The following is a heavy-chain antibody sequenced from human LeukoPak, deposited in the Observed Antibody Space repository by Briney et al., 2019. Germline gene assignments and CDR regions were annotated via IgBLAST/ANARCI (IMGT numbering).Heavy chain of an antibody. J-gene: IGHJ2*01. CDR1: RGSMSFYY. CDR3: ARDDPPIESGSYLGVWYFDL. V-gene: IGHV4-4*07. Sequence: SETLSLTCNMSRGSMSFYYWNWIRQPAGKGLEWIGRIDTSRQTSYNPSLKNRVTISDDKSKNQVSLELRSVTVADTAVYYCARDDPPIESGSYLGVWYFDLWGRGTLVTISS. CDR2: IDTSRQT. D-gene: IGHD1-26*01.